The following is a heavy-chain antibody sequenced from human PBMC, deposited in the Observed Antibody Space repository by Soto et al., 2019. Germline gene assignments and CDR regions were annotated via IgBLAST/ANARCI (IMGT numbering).Heavy chain of an antibody. V-gene: IGHV3-23*01. Sequence: GGSLRLSCAASGFTFSSYAMSWVRQAPGKGLEWVSAISGSGGSTYYADYVKGRFTISRDNSKNTLYLQMNSLRAEDTAVYYCAKDLVRDIVVVVAATEDAFDIWGQGTMVTVSS. J-gene: IGHJ3*02. CDR2: ISGSGGST. CDR3: AKDLVRDIVVVVAATEDAFDI. D-gene: IGHD2-15*01. CDR1: GFTFSSYA.